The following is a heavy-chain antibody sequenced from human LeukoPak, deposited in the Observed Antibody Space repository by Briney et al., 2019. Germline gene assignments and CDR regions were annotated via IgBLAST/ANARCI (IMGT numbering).Heavy chain of an antibody. D-gene: IGHD1-14*01. Sequence: SETLSLTCAVSGYSISSGYYWGWIRQPPGKGLEWIGSIYHSGSTYYNPSLKSRVTISVDTSKNQFSLKLSSVTAADTAVYYCARQPPTESGAFDIWGQGTMVTVSS. CDR1: GYSISSGYY. V-gene: IGHV4-38-2*01. CDR2: IYHSGST. J-gene: IGHJ3*02. CDR3: ARQPPTESGAFDI.